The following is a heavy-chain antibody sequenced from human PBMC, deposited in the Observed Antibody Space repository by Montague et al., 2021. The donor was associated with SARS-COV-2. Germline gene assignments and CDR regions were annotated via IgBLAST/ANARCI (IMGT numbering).Heavy chain of an antibody. Sequence: SETLSLTCTVSGGSLISSSYYWSWIRQPPGKALEWIGTMYYSGTTYYNSSLKSRVTISVDKSKNQFSLRLSSVTAADTAVYYCASTDVVGGPMPMPFDYWGQGTLVTVSS. CDR3: ASTDVVGGPMPMPFDY. CDR2: MYYSGTT. V-gene: IGHV4-39*07. J-gene: IGHJ4*02. D-gene: IGHD1-26*01. CDR1: GGSLISSSYY.